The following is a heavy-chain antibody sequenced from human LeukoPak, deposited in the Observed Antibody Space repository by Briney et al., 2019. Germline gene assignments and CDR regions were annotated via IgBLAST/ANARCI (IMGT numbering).Heavy chain of an antibody. Sequence: SETLSLTCTVSGGSISSSSYYWSWIRQPPGKGLEWIGEINHSGSTNYNPSLKSRVTISVDTSKNQFSLKLSSVTAADTAVYYCARGGLRFLEWLSPLRGYMDVWGKGTTVTVSS. J-gene: IGHJ6*03. CDR1: GGSISSSSYY. D-gene: IGHD3-3*01. CDR3: ARGGLRFLEWLSPLRGYMDV. CDR2: INHSGST. V-gene: IGHV4-39*07.